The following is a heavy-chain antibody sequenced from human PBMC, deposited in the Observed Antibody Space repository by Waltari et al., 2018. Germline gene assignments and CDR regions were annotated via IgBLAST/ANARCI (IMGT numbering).Heavy chain of an antibody. J-gene: IGHJ5*02. CDR2: IIPIFGTA. CDR3: AREKSSSWYDWFDP. D-gene: IGHD6-13*01. V-gene: IGHV1-69*13. CDR1: GGTFSSYA. Sequence: QVQLVQSGAEVKKPGSSVKVSCKASGGTFSSYAISWVRQAPGQGLEWMGGIIPIFGTANYAQKFQGRVTITADESTSTAYMGLSSLRSEDTAVYYCAREKSSSWYDWFDPWGQGTLVTVSS.